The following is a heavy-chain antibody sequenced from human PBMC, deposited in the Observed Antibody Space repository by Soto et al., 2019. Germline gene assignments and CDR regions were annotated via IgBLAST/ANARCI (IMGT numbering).Heavy chain of an antibody. Sequence: ASVKVSCKASGSGFISSGIQWVRQAHGKRLEWIGWIVVASGRTNYAQNFRGRVAITRDTSTATAYIELTGLTSEDTAVYFCSADRPDIGVGWWVWGQGTTVTVSS. J-gene: IGHJ6*02. CDR1: GSGFISSG. CDR3: SADRPDIGVGWWV. CDR2: IVVASGRT. D-gene: IGHD2-15*01. V-gene: IGHV1-58*02.